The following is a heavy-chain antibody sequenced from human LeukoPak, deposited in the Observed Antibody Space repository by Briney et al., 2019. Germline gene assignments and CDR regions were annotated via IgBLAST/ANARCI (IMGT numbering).Heavy chain of an antibody. CDR3: AREDDAFDI. CDR2: ISQDSSNR. Sequence: GGSLRLSCGASGFIVKNYVLHWVRQAPGRGLEWVTLISQDSSNRHYADSVKGRFSISRDNSKNTLYLQMNSLRDEDTAVYFCAREDDAFDIWGQGTMVTVSS. J-gene: IGHJ3*02. V-gene: IGHV3-30*04. CDR1: GFIVKNYV.